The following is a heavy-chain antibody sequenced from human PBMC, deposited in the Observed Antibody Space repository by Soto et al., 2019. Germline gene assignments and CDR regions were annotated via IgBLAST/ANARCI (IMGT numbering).Heavy chain of an antibody. Sequence: GESLKISCKTSGYTFAYSWIGWVRQMPGKGLEWMGIIYPRDSDTRYSPSFQGQVNISADMSISTAHLQWSSLKASDTAIYYCVRHMNSPDHYFFYGMDVWGQGTTVTVSS. CDR2: IYPRDSDT. V-gene: IGHV5-51*01. J-gene: IGHJ6*02. D-gene: IGHD1-7*01. CDR1: GYTFAYSW. CDR3: VRHMNSPDHYFFYGMDV.